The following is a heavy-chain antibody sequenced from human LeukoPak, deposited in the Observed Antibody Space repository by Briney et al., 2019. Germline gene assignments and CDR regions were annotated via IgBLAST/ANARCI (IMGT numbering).Heavy chain of an antibody. J-gene: IGHJ6*02. V-gene: IGHV3-48*02. CDR2: ISSSSSTI. Sequence: GGSLRLSCAASGFTFSSYSMNWVRQAPGKGLEWVSYISSSSSTIYYADSVKGRFTISRDNAKSSLYLQMNSLRDEDTAVYYCARDPGSGVYYDILTGTGMDVWGQGTTVTVSS. CDR1: GFTFSSYS. D-gene: IGHD3-9*01. CDR3: ARDPGSGVYYDILTGTGMDV.